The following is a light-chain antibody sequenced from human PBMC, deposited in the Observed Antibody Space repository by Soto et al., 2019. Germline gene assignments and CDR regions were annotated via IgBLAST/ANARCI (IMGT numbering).Light chain of an antibody. Sequence: IQMTQAPSTLSGSVLDRVTITCLASQTISSWLAWYQQKPGKAPKLLIYDASSLESGVPSRFSGSGSGTEFTLTISSLQPDDLATYYCQQYHSYSLTFGQGTKVDIK. V-gene: IGKV1-5*01. J-gene: IGKJ1*01. CDR2: DAS. CDR1: QTISSW. CDR3: QQYHSYSLT.